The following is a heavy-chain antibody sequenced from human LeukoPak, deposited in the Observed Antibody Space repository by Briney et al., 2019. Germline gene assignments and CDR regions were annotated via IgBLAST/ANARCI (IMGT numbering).Heavy chain of an antibody. V-gene: IGHV4-59*01. D-gene: IGHD1-14*01. CDR3: ARGANRVSYYFDY. J-gene: IGHJ4*02. CDR2: IYYSGST. CDR1: GGSISSYY. Sequence: SETLSPTCTVSGGSISSYYWSWIRQPPGKGLEWIGYIYYSGSTNYNPSLKSRVTISVDTSKNQFSLKLSSVTAADTAVYYCARGANRVSYYFDYWGQGTLVTVSS.